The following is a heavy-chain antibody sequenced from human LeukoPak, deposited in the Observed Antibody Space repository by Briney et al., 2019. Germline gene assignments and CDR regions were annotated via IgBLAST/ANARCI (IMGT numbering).Heavy chain of an antibody. J-gene: IGHJ4*02. CDR3: AKAPQGYSAYALPAN. V-gene: IGHV3-23*01. CDR1: GFTFSSYV. Sequence: GGSLRLSCAASGFTFSSYVMNWVRQAPGKSLEWVSAISGPGGGTYYADSVKGRFTISRDNSKNMLYLQMNSLRVEDTAIYYCAKAPQGYSAYALPANWGQGTLVIVSS. D-gene: IGHD5-12*01. CDR2: ISGPGGGT.